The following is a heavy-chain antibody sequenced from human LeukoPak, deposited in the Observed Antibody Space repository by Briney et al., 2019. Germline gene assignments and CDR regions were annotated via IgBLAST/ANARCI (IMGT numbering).Heavy chain of an antibody. D-gene: IGHD2-2*01. V-gene: IGHV3-48*04. CDR3: ARRGSIVVGADKRWFDP. J-gene: IGHJ5*02. CDR2: ISSSSSKI. Sequence: GGSLRLSCAASGFIFSSFGMNWVRQAPGKGLEWVSYISSSSSKIYYADSVKGRFTISRDNAKNSLYLQMNSLRAEDTAVYYCARRGSIVVGADKRWFDPWGQGTLVTVSS. CDR1: GFIFSSFG.